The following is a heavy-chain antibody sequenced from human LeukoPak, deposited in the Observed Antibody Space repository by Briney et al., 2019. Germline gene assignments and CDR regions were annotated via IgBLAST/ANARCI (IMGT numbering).Heavy chain of an antibody. CDR1: GFTFSSYS. CDR3: ANDLGWIQLNLG. Sequence: NPGGSLRLSCAASGFTFSSYSMNWVRQAPGKGLEWVSSITSSSSYIYYADSVKGRFTISRDNAKNSLYLQMNSLRAEDAAVYYCANDLGWIQLNLGRGQGTLVTVSS. V-gene: IGHV3-21*01. CDR2: ITSSSSYI. D-gene: IGHD5-18*01. J-gene: IGHJ4*02.